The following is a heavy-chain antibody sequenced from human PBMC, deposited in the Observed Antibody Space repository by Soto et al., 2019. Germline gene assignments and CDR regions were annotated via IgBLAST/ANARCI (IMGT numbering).Heavy chain of an antibody. CDR2: ISASGRTT. CDR3: VKDSEGPESFYGFDV. Sequence: EMQLLESGGGLVQPGGSLRLSCAASGFSLSNYVINWVRQAPGKGLEWVSGISASGRTTFYADSVKGRFAISKDNSEETLYLQMNGLRAEDTAVYFCVKDSEGPESFYGFDVWGQGTTVTVSS. V-gene: IGHV3-23*01. J-gene: IGHJ6*02. CDR1: GFSLSNYV.